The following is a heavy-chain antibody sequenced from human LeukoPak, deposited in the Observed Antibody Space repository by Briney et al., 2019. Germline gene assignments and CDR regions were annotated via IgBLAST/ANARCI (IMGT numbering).Heavy chain of an antibody. CDR1: GGSISSGXYX. CDR3: XXXPRYDILTGYYGGGGYFDY. V-gene: IGHV4-31*03. CDR2: XXXXGXT. Sequence: SLTCTVSGGSISSGXYXXSWIRQXXXXXXXXXXXXXXXGXTYYNPSLKSRVTISXDTSKNQFSLKLSSVTSADTAVYYXXXXPRYDILTGYYGGGGYFDYWGQGTLVTVSS. D-gene: IGHD3-9*01. J-gene: IGHJ4*02.